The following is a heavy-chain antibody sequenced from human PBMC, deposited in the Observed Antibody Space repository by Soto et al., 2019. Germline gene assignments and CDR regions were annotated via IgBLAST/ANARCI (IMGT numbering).Heavy chain of an antibody. CDR1: GGTFSNYG. V-gene: IGHV1-69*09. CDR3: ARGIPGIGGDYGGHYGMNV. J-gene: IGHJ6*02. D-gene: IGHD3-10*01. Sequence: QVELVQSGSEVKRPGSSVKVSCKASGGTFSNYGISWVRQAPGQGLEWMGGIIPILGITNYAQRLQGRVTITADKSTSTAYMELSSLRSEDTAVYYCARGIPGIGGDYGGHYGMNVWGQGTAVTVSS. CDR2: IIPILGIT.